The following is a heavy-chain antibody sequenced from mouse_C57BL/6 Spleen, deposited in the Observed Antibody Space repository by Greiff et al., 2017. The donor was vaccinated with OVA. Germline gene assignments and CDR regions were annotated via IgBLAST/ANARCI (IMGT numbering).Heavy chain of an antibody. CDR2: INPRHGGT. V-gene: IGHV1-53*01. J-gene: IGHJ2*01. CDR3: ASGIYYGNYGLDY. Sequence: QVQLQQPGTELVKPGASVKLSCKASGYTFTNYWMHWVKQRPVQGLEWIGNINPRHGGTYSNEKFKSTATLTVDKSSSTAYMQLSSLTSEDSAIYYCASGIYYGNYGLDYWGQGTTVTVSA. CDR1: GYTFTNYW. D-gene: IGHD2-1*01.